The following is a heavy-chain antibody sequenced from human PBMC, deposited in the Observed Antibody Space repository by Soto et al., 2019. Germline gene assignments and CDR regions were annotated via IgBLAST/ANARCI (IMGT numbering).Heavy chain of an antibody. Sequence: QVQLVESGGGVVQPGRSLRLSCAASGFTFSSYGMHWVRQAPGKGLEWVAVIWYDGSNKYYADSVKGRLTISRDNSKNTLYLQMNSLRAEDTAVYYCARDPFIYGDYFGIDYWGQGTLVTVSS. V-gene: IGHV3-33*01. CDR3: ARDPFIYGDYFGIDY. J-gene: IGHJ4*02. CDR1: GFTFSSYG. CDR2: IWYDGSNK. D-gene: IGHD4-17*01.